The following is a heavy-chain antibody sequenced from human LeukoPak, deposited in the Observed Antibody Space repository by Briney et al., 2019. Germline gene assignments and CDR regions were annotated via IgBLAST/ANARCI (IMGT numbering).Heavy chain of an antibody. CDR1: GGTLSSFA. Sequence: GASVKVSCKASGGTLSSFAISWVRQAPGQGREWMGGIIPIFGTANYAQKLQGRVTITTDASTSTAYMELSSLRSEDTAVYYCAPGGGYCSGGSCSLDNWFDPWGQGTLVTVSS. CDR3: APGGGYCSGGSCSLDNWFDP. V-gene: IGHV1-69*05. D-gene: IGHD2-15*01. CDR2: IIPIFGTA. J-gene: IGHJ5*02.